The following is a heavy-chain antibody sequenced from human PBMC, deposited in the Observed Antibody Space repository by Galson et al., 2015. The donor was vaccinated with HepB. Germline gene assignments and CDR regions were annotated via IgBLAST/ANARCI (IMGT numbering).Heavy chain of an antibody. D-gene: IGHD3-3*01. Sequence: SLRLSCAASGFAFSSYSMNWVRQAPGKGLEWVSSISSSSSYIYYADSVKGRFTISRDNAKNSLYLQMNSLRAEDTAVYYCARDPGENSIFGVVIPYYYGMDVWGQGTTVTVSS. CDR3: ARDPGENSIFGVVIPYYYGMDV. V-gene: IGHV3-21*01. CDR2: ISSSSSYI. J-gene: IGHJ6*02. CDR1: GFAFSSYS.